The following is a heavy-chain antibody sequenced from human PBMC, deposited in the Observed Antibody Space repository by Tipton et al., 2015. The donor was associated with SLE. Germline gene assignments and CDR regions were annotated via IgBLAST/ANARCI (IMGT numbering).Heavy chain of an antibody. CDR3: ARRLGGGFSHWYLDL. D-gene: IGHD3-10*01. CDR1: GGSISSSNYY. J-gene: IGHJ2*01. Sequence: GLVKPSETLSLTCTVSGGSISSSNYYWGWFRQPPGKGLEWIGSIFYSGSTYYSPSLKSRVTISVDTSKNQFPLKLTSVTAADTAVYYCARRLGGGFSHWYLDLWGRGTLVTVSS. V-gene: IGHV4-39*06. CDR2: IFYSGST.